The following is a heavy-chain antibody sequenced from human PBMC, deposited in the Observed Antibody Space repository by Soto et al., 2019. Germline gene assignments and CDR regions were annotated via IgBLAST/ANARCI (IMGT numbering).Heavy chain of an antibody. CDR3: AREGEQWLVQYKYYFGMDV. CDR2: IKQEGSEK. V-gene: IGHV3-7*05. CDR1: GFTFSSYW. Sequence: EVQLVESGGGLVQPGGSLRLSCAASGFTFSSYWMSWVRQAPGKGLEWVANIKQEGSEKYYVDSVKGRFTISSDNAKNSLYLQMSSMRAEATAVYYCAREGEQWLVQYKYYFGMDVWGQGTTGTGSS. D-gene: IGHD6-19*01. J-gene: IGHJ6*02.